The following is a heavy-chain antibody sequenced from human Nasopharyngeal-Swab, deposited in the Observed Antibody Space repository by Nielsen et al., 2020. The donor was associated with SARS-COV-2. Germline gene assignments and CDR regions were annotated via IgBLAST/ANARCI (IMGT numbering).Heavy chain of an antibody. CDR2: IRSKAYGGTT. CDR3: TSITMVRGLFDY. D-gene: IGHD3-10*01. CDR1: GFTFGDYA. J-gene: IGHJ4*02. Sequence: GGSLRLSCTASGFTFGDYAMSWVRQAPGKGLEWVGFIRSKAYGGTTEYAASVKGRFTISRDDSKSIAYLQMNSLKTEDTAVYHCTSITMVRGLFDYWGQGTLVTVSS. V-gene: IGHV3-49*04.